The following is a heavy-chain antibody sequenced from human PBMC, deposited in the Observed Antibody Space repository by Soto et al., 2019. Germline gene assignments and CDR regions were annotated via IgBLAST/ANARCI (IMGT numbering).Heavy chain of an antibody. CDR1: GYTFTSYG. CDR3: ARDFSGFGFDY. D-gene: IGHD6-25*01. V-gene: IGHV1-18*01. J-gene: IGHJ4*02. Sequence: ASVKVSCKASGYTFTSYGISWVRQAPGQGLEWMGWISVYNGNTKYAQKLQGRVTMTTDTSTSTAYMELRSLRSDDTAVYYCARDFSGFGFDYWGQGTLVTVSS. CDR2: ISVYNGNT.